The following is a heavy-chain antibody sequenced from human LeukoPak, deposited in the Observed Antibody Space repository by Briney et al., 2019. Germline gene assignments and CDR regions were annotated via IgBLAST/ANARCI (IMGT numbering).Heavy chain of an antibody. Sequence: SVKVSCKDSGYTLTSYGISWVRQAPGQGLEWMGGIIPIFGTANYAQKLQGRVTITADESTSTAYMELSSLRSEDTAVYYCARDWGSLNWFDPWGQEPWSPSPQ. D-gene: IGHD3-16*01. CDR1: GYTLTSYG. CDR2: IIPIFGTA. J-gene: IGHJ5*02. V-gene: IGHV1-69*13. CDR3: ARDWGSLNWFDP.